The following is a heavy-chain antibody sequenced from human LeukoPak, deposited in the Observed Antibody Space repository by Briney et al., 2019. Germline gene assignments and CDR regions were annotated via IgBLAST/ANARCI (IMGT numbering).Heavy chain of an antibody. D-gene: IGHD6-19*01. V-gene: IGHV3-23*01. J-gene: IGHJ5*02. CDR3: ARQWGSGWQNWFDP. Sequence: GGSLRLSCAASGFTFSTHAMSWDRQAPGKGLEWVSVISGSGGSTYYGDSVKGRFTISRDNSKNTLYLQMNSLRAEDTAVYYCARQWGSGWQNWFDPWGQGTLVTVSS. CDR1: GFTFSTHA. CDR2: ISGSGGST.